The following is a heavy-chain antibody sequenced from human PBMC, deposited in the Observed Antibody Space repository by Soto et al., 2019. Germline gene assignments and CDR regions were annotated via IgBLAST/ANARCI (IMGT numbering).Heavy chain of an antibody. V-gene: IGHV1-18*01. Sequence: GASVKVSCKASGYTFTSYGISWVRQAPGQGLEWMGWISAYNGNTNYAQKLQGRVTMTTDTSTSTAYMELRSLRSDDTAVYYCARGLLIGYYSMREWFDYWGQGTLVTVSS. CDR1: GYTFTSYG. CDR3: ARGLLIGYYSMREWFDY. CDR2: ISAYNGNT. J-gene: IGHJ4*02. D-gene: IGHD3-10*01.